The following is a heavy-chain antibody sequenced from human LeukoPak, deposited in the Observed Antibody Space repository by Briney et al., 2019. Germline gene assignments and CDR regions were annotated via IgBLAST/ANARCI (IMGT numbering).Heavy chain of an antibody. CDR2: ISYDGSNK. D-gene: IGHD6-13*01. J-gene: IGHJ4*02. CDR3: AKGGHSTNWRNYFDS. Sequence: PGRSLRLSCAASGFTFSSYAMHWVRQAPGKGLEWVAVISYDGSNKYYADSVKGRFTISRDNSKNTLYLQMNSLRAEDTAIYFCAKGGHSTNWRNYFDSWGQGTLVTVSS. CDR1: GFTFSSYA. V-gene: IGHV3-30-3*01.